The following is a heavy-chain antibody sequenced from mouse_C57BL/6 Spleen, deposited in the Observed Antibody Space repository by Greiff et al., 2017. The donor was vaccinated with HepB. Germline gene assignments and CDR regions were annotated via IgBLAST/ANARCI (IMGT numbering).Heavy chain of an antibody. CDR1: GFTFSDYG. CDR3: ARSLYDYDGYYYAMDY. CDR2: ISSGSSTI. J-gene: IGHJ4*01. D-gene: IGHD2-4*01. V-gene: IGHV5-17*01. Sequence: DVHLVESGGGLVKPGGSLKLSCAASGFTFSDYGMHWVRQAPEKGLEWVAYISSGSSTIYYADTVKGRFTISRDNAKNTLFLQMTSLRSEDTAMYYCARSLYDYDGYYYAMDYWGQGTSVTVSS.